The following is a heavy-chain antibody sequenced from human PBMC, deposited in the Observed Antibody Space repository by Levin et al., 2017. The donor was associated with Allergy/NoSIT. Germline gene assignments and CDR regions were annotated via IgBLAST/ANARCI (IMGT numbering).Heavy chain of an antibody. CDR1: GGSISSGDYY. CDR3: ARGTPEDIVVVPAAITDAFDI. Sequence: SQTLSLTCTVSGGSISSGDYYWSWIRQPPGKGLEWIGYIYYSGSTYYNPSLKSRVTISVDTSKNQFSPKLSSVTAADTAVYYCARGTPEDIVVVPAAITDAFDIWGQGTMVTVSS. CDR2: IYYSGST. J-gene: IGHJ3*02. V-gene: IGHV4-30-4*01. D-gene: IGHD2-2*01.